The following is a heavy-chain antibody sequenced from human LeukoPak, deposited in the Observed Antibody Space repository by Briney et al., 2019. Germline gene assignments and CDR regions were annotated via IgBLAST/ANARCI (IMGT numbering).Heavy chain of an antibody. V-gene: IGHV3-30-3*01. Sequence: PEGSLRLSCASSGFTFSSYAMHWVRQAPGKGLEWVAVISYDGSNKYYADSVKGRFTISRDNSKNTLYLQMNSLRAEDTAVYYCARDIYGEQWLVPDMDYWGQGTLVTVSS. CDR2: ISYDGSNK. D-gene: IGHD6-19*01. CDR3: ARDIYGEQWLVPDMDY. J-gene: IGHJ4*02. CDR1: GFTFSSYA.